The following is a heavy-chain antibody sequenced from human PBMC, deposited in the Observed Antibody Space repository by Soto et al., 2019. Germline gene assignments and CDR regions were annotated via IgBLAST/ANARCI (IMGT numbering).Heavy chain of an antibody. CDR3: AKGEQLWEPFDH. CDR1: GLAFSNYA. V-gene: IGHV3-23*01. CDR2: ISASGYSA. J-gene: IGHJ4*02. D-gene: IGHD5-18*01. Sequence: EAHFLESGGGLVQPGGSLRLSCAASGLAFSNYAISWVRQAPGKGLEWVSTISASGYSAYYGGAVKGRFTTSRDNSKSTLYLQMNSLRADDTAVYYCAKGEQLWEPFDHWGQGTQVTVSS.